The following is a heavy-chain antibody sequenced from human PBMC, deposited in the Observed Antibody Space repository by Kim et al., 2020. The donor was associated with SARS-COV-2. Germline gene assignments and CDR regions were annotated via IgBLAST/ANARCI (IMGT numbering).Heavy chain of an antibody. J-gene: IGHJ4*02. CDR2: IDPSDSYT. CDR1: GYSFTSYW. CDR3: ARHGGIGATVVTVPDYFDY. D-gene: IGHD4-17*01. V-gene: IGHV5-10-1*01. Sequence: GESLKISCKGSGYSFTSYWIRWVRQMPGKGLEWMGRIDPSDSYTNYSPSFQGHVTISADKSISTAYLQWSSLKASDTAMYYCARHGGIGATVVTVPDYFDYWGQGTLVTVSS.